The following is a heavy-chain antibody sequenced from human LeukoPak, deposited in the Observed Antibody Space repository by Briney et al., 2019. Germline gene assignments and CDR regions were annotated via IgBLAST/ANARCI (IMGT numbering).Heavy chain of an antibody. D-gene: IGHD5-18*01. CDR1: GGTFSSYA. CDR2: IIPIFGTA. Sequence: SVKVSCKASGGTFSSYAISWVRQAPGQGLEWMGRIIPIFGTANYAQKFQGRVTITTDESTSTAYMELSSLRSEDTAVYYCARDGDTAMALGAFDIWGQGTVVTVSS. V-gene: IGHV1-69*05. CDR3: ARDGDTAMALGAFDI. J-gene: IGHJ3*02.